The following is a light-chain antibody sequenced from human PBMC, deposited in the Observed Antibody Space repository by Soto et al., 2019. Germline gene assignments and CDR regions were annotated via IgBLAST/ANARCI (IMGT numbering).Light chain of an antibody. CDR1: SGHSSYA. CDR3: QTWGTGIQV. V-gene: IGLV4-69*01. CDR2: LNSDGIH. J-gene: IGLJ2*01. Sequence: QSVLTQSPSASASLGASVKLTCTLSSGHSSYAIAWHQQQPEKGPRYLMKLNSDGIHSKGDMIPERFAGSSSGAERYLTISRRQSEDESDFDCQTWGTGIQVFGGGTKLTVL.